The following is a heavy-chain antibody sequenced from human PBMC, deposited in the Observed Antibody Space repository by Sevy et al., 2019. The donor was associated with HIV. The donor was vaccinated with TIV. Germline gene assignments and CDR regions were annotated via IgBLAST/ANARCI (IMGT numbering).Heavy chain of an antibody. D-gene: IGHD3-3*01. J-gene: IGHJ4*02. CDR3: ARVDFLVDYDFWSGPMYYFDY. Sequence: GGSLRLSCAASGFGFSSHAMSWVRQAPGKGLEWVANIKQDGSEKYYVDSVKGRFTISRDNAKNSLYLQMNSLRAEDTAVYYCARVDFLVDYDFWSGPMYYFDYWGQGTLVTVSS. V-gene: IGHV3-7*03. CDR2: IKQDGSEK. CDR1: GFGFSSHA.